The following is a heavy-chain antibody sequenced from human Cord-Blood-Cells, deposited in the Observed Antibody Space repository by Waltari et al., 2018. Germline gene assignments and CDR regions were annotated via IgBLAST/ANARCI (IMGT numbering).Heavy chain of an antibody. CDR1: GGSFSGYY. J-gene: IGHJ4*02. Sequence: QVQLQQWGAGLLKPSETLSLTCAVYGGSFSGYYWSWIRQPPGKGLEWIGEINHSGSTNYNPSLKSRVTISVDTSKNQFALKLGSVTAADTAVYYCARRPYSGYDDYWGQGTLVTVSS. V-gene: IGHV4-34*01. CDR3: ARRPYSGYDDY. D-gene: IGHD5-12*01. CDR2: INHSGST.